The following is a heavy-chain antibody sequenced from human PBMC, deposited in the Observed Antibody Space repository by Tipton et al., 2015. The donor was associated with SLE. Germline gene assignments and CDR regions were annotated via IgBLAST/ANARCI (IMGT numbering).Heavy chain of an antibody. D-gene: IGHD6-19*01. CDR3: ARGPFQRWPPGAY. CDR2: IWYDGITK. Sequence: SGFTITDYAMHWVRQAPGKGLEWAAVIWYDGITKYYVDSVKGRFTISRDKSKNTLYLEMNSLRDEDTAVYYCARGPFQRWPPGAYWGQGTLVTVSS. CDR1: GFTITDYA. V-gene: IGHV3-33*01. J-gene: IGHJ4*02.